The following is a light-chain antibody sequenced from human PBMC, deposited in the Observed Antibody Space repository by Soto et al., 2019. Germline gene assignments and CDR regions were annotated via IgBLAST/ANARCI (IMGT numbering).Light chain of an antibody. CDR2: EVS. CDR1: SSDVGSYNL. Sequence: QSALTQPASVSGSPGQSITISRTGTSSDVGSYNLVSWYQQHPGKAPKLMIYEVSKRPSGVSYRFSGSKSGNTASLTISGLQAEDEADYYCCSYAGSSTYVFGTGTKVTVL. J-gene: IGLJ1*01. CDR3: CSYAGSSTYV. V-gene: IGLV2-23*02.